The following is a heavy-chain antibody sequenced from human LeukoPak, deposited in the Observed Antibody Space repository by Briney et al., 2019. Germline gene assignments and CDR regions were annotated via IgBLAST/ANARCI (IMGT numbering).Heavy chain of an antibody. CDR3: ARVVGAARPGYYYYYMDV. D-gene: IGHD6-6*01. Sequence: SETLSLTCAVYGGSFSGYYWSWIRQPPGKGLEWIGYIYYSGSTNYNPSLKSRVTISVDTSKNQFSLKLSSVTAADTAVYYCARVVGAARPGYYYYYMDVWGKGTTVTVSS. CDR2: IYYSGST. V-gene: IGHV4-59*01. J-gene: IGHJ6*03. CDR1: GGSFSGYY.